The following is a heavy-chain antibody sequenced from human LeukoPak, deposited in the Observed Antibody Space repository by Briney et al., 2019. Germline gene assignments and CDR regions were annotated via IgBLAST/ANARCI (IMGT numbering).Heavy chain of an antibody. D-gene: IGHD4-17*01. CDR1: GFTFSSYT. CDR3: ARDYYGDYYFDY. J-gene: IGHJ4*02. CDR2: ISSSTSTI. Sequence: GGSLRLSCAASGFTFSSYTMNWVRHAPGKRLELVSSISSSTSTIHYADSVKGRFTIFRDNAKNSLYLQMNSLRAEDTAVYFCARDYYGDYYFDYWGQGTLVTVSS. V-gene: IGHV3-48*01.